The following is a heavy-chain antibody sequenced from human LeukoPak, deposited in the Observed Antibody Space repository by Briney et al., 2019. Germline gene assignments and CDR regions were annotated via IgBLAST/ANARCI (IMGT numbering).Heavy chain of an antibody. CDR3: AKGSGGSGSNDAYDI. D-gene: IGHD3-10*01. CDR1: GFTFSSYA. V-gene: IGHV3-23*01. Sequence: GGSLRLSCAASGFTFSSYAMSWVRQAPGKGLEWVSGISGSGYFTYYAGSVKGRFIISRDNSKNTLYLQMNSLRAEDTAAYYCAKGSGGSGSNDAYDIWGQGTMVTVSS. CDR2: ISGSGYFT. J-gene: IGHJ3*02.